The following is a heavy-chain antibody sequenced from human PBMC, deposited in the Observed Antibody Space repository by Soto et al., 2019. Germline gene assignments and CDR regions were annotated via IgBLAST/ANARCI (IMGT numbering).Heavy chain of an antibody. J-gene: IGHJ4*02. D-gene: IGHD2-21*02. Sequence: QVQLQESGPGLVKPSETLSLTCTVSGGSISSYYWSWIRQPPGKGLEWIGYIYYSGSTNYNPSLKRRVTKSVDPTKNQSSQKLSSVTAADTAVYYCARGRGDLPYWGQGTLVTVSS. CDR3: ARGRGDLPY. CDR1: GGSISSYY. CDR2: IYYSGST. V-gene: IGHV4-59*01.